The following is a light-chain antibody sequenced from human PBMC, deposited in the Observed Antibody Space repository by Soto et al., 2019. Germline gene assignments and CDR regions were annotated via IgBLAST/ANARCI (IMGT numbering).Light chain of an antibody. CDR2: GAS. CDR1: QSISSN. Sequence: EIVMTQSPATLSVSPGERATLSCRASQSISSNLAWYQQKPGQAPSLLLYGASTRATGIPARFSGRGSGTEFTLTISSLQPDDCATYYCHTYNSYSLHTFGQGTKLEIK. V-gene: IGKV3-15*01. J-gene: IGKJ2*01. CDR3: HTYNSYSLHT.